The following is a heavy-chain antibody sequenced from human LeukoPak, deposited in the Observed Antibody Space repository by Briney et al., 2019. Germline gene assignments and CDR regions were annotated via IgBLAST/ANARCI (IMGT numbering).Heavy chain of an antibody. D-gene: IGHD3-10*01. CDR2: IYHSGST. Sequence: SETLSLTCTVSGDSISSSNHYWGWVRQTPGKGLEWMGSIYHSGSTYYNPSLKSRVTISVDTSKNQFSLNLKSVTAADTAVYYCARDRLYYGSGSPFDFWGQGTLVTVSS. CDR1: GDSISSSNHY. J-gene: IGHJ4*02. CDR3: ARDRLYYGSGSPFDF. V-gene: IGHV4-39*07.